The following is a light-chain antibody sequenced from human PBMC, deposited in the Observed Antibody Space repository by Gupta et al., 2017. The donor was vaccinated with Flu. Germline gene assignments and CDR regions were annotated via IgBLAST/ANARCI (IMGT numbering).Light chain of an antibody. J-gene: IGKJ4*01. CDR2: EVS. Sequence: DIVMTQSPLSLSVTPGQPASISCNSSQSLLFSIGRTFLFWYHHKPGQSPRLLIYEVSNRFFGVSDRFSGFGSGTDFTLKISRVEVEDVGVYYCMQSTQLPVTFGGGTKVEIE. CDR1: QSLLFSIGRTF. CDR3: MQSTQLPVT. V-gene: IGKV2D-29*02.